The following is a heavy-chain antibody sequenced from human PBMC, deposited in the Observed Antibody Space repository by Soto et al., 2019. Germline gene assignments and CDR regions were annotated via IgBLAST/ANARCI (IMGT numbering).Heavy chain of an antibody. CDR1: GFTFSSYW. V-gene: IGHV3-7*01. CDR2: IKQDGSEK. Sequence: GVSLRLSCAASGFTFSSYWMSWVRQAPGKGLEWVANIKQDGSEKYYVDSVKGRFTISRDNAKNSLYLQMNSLRAEDTAVYYCPSGGSSWYFYPEPDYYGMDVWGPGTTVTVS. J-gene: IGHJ6*02. D-gene: IGHD6-13*01. CDR3: PSGGSSWYFYPEPDYYGMDV.